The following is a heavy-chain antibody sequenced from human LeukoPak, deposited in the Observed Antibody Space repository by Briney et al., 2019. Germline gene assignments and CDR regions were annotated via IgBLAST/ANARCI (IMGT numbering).Heavy chain of an antibody. J-gene: IGHJ4*02. CDR2: ISGSGGST. D-gene: IGHD3-10*01. CDR1: GFTFGDYA. CDR3: AKEITMVRGVIIDYFDY. Sequence: GGSLRLSCTASGFTFGDYAMSWVRQAPGKGLEWVSAISGSGGSTYYADSVKGRFTISRDNSKNTLYLQMNSLRAEDTAVYYCAKEITMVRGVIIDYFDYWGQGTLVTVSS. V-gene: IGHV3-23*01.